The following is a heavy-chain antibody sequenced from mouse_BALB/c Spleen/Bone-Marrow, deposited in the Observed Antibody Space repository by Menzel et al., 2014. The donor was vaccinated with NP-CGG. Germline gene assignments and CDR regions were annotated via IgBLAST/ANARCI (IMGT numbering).Heavy chain of an antibody. D-gene: IGHD1-3*01. Sequence: EVHLVESGGDLVKPGGSLKLSCAASGFTFSNYGMSWVRQTPDKRLEWVATISSGGSYTYFPDSVKGRFTTSRDNAKNTLYLQMNSLKSEDAAMYYCARLTPDYAMDYWGQGTSVTVSS. V-gene: IGHV5-6*01. CDR2: ISSGGSYT. J-gene: IGHJ4*01. CDR1: GFTFSNYG. CDR3: ARLTPDYAMDY.